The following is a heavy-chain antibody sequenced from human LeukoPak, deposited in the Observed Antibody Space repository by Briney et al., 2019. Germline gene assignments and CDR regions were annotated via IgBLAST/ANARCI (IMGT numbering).Heavy chain of an antibody. CDR2: INPNSGGT. V-gene: IGHV1-2*02. D-gene: IGHD3-3*01. J-gene: IGHJ4*02. CDR3: ARHYDFWSGSIYYFDY. Sequence: ASVKVSCKASGYTFTGYYMHWVRQAPGQGLEWMGWINPNSGGTNYAQKFQGRVTMTRDTSISTAYMELSRLRSDDTAVYYCARHYDFWSGSIYYFDYWGQGTLVTVSS. CDR1: GYTFTGYY.